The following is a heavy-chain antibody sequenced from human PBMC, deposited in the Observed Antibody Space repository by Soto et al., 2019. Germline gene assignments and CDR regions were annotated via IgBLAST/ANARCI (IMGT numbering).Heavy chain of an antibody. CDR2: THYSGSS. D-gene: IGHD2-2*01. J-gene: IGHJ4*02. CDR1: GASITSGAYY. Sequence: SETLSLTCTVSGASITSGAYYWTWNRQSPGNGLAWIGYTHYSGSSSYPASYNPSLRSRVTISVDPAKHQFSLTVKSVTAADTALYYCASVRASASNLAPYYLDFWGQGALVTVSS. V-gene: IGHV4-61*08. CDR3: ASVRASASNLAPYYLDF.